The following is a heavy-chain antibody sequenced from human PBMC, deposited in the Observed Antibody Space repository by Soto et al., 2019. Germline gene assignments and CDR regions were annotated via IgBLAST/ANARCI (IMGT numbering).Heavy chain of an antibody. D-gene: IGHD3-10*01. CDR3: AEMLLGAWFDP. Sequence: SETLSLTCTVSGGSISSYYWSWIRQPPGKGLEWIGYIYYSGSTNYNPSLKSRVTISVDTSKNQFSLKLSSVTAADTAVYYCAEMLLGAWFDPWGQGTLVTVSS. V-gene: IGHV4-59*01. J-gene: IGHJ5*02. CDR2: IYYSGST. CDR1: GGSISSYY.